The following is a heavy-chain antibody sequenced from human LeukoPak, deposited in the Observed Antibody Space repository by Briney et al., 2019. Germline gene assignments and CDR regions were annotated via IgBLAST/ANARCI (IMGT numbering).Heavy chain of an antibody. D-gene: IGHD2-15*01. CDR3: ARGRCSGVSCYLVDY. CDR1: GYTFTDYY. V-gene: IGHV1-2*02. CDR2: INPNSGDT. Sequence: GASVKVSCKASGYTFTDYYMHWVRQSPGQGLEWMGWINPNSGDTNYAEKFQGRVTMTRDTSISTAYMELSRLTSDDTAVYYCARGRCSGVSCYLVDYLGQGTLVTVSS. J-gene: IGHJ4*02.